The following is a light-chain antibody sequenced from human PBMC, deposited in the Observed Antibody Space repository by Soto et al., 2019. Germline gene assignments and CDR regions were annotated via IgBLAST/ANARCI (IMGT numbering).Light chain of an antibody. CDR2: DAF. CDR1: QGVSGY. V-gene: IGKV3-11*01. J-gene: IGKJ5*01. Sequence: EVVLTQSPVTLSLSPGERATLSCRASQGVSGYLAWYQQKPGQAPRLLLYDAFNRATGTPARFSGSGSGTDFTLTISSLEPEDFAVYYCQQRADWPITFGQGTRLEIK. CDR3: QQRADWPIT.